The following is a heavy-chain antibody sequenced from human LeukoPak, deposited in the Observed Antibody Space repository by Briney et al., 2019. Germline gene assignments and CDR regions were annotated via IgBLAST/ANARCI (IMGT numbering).Heavy chain of an antibody. CDR3: ARDYFRHYYDSSGVWFDP. Sequence: SETLSLTCTVSGYSISSGYYWSWIRQPAGKGLEWIGRIYTSGSTNYNPSLKSRVTISVDTSKNQFSLKLSSVTAADTAVYYCARDYFRHYYDSSGVWFDPWGQGTLVTVSS. J-gene: IGHJ5*02. CDR1: GYSISSGYY. D-gene: IGHD3-22*01. CDR2: IYTSGST. V-gene: IGHV4-61*02.